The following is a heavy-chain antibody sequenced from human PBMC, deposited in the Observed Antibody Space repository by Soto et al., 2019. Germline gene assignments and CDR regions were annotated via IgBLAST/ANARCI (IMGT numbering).Heavy chain of an antibody. D-gene: IGHD1-26*01. Sequence: SETLSLTCAVSGASVSSTYWWSWVRQPPGKGPEWIGEINHRGSANYNPSLKSRVTISVDISKSQFSLRLTSVTAADTAVYYCHARGPLPTAGNGEYYYYGMDVWGQGTTVTVSS. CDR2: INHRGSA. J-gene: IGHJ6*02. V-gene: IGHV4-4*02. CDR3: HARGPLPTAGNGEYYYYGMDV. CDR1: GASVSSTYW.